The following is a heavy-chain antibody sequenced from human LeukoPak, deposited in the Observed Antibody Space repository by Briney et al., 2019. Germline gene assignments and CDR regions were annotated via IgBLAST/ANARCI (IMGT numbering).Heavy chain of an antibody. CDR3: ARGAPHIVVVVAATLEYYFDY. D-gene: IGHD2-15*01. CDR1: GYTFTGYY. J-gene: IGHJ4*02. V-gene: IGHV1-2*02. Sequence: ASVKVSCKASGYTFTGYYMHWVRQAPGQGLEWMGWINSNSGGTNYAQKFQGRVTMTRDTSISTAYMELSRLRSDDTAVYYCARGAPHIVVVVAATLEYYFDYWGQGTLVTVSS. CDR2: INSNSGGT.